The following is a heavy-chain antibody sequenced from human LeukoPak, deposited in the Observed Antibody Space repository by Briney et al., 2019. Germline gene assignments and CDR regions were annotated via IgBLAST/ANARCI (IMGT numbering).Heavy chain of an antibody. CDR3: ARDPWYYDSSGYYYWYFDL. D-gene: IGHD3-22*01. Sequence: SVKVSCKASGGTFSSYAISWVRQAPGQGLEWMGRIIPILGIANYGQKFQGRVTNTADKSTSTAYMELSSLRSEDTAVYYCARDPWYYDSSGYYYWYFDLWGRGTLVTVSS. CDR2: IIPILGIA. V-gene: IGHV1-69*04. CDR1: GGTFSSYA. J-gene: IGHJ2*01.